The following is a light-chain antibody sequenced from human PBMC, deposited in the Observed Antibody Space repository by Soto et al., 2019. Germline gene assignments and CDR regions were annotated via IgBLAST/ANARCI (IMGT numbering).Light chain of an antibody. CDR2: AAS. CDR3: QQLNTYPVT. J-gene: IGKJ4*01. V-gene: IGKV1-9*01. CDR1: QDIAIY. Sequence: IQLTQSPSSLSASVGDRVTITCRASQDIAIYLAWYQQKPGEAPKLLIYAASTLYGGVPSRFSGSGSGTDFTLSITSLQPEDFATYYCQQLNTYPVTFGGGTKVDIK.